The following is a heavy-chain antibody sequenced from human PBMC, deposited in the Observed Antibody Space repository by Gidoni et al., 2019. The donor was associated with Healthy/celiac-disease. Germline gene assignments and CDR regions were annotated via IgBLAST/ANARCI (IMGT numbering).Heavy chain of an antibody. CDR1: GFTFDDYG. D-gene: IGHD2-2*01. J-gene: IGHJ3*02. V-gene: IGHV3-20*04. CDR2: INWNGGST. CDR3: ARIGYCSSTSCYAGAFDI. Sequence: EVQLVESGGGVVRPGGSLGLSCAASGFTFDDYGLSWVRQAPGKGLEWVSGINWNGGSTGYADSVKGRFTISRDNAKNSLYLQMNSLRAEDTALYYCARIGYCSSTSCYAGAFDIWGQGTMVTVSS.